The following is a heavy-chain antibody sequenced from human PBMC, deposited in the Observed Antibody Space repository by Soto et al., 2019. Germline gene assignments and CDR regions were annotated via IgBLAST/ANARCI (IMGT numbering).Heavy chain of an antibody. V-gene: IGHV1-18*01. CDR2: ISPYNGNT. D-gene: IGHD3-10*01. CDR3: AREVVKQVTMVGRAIKYFHYFYGMDV. Sequence: QVQLVQSGAEGKKPGASVTVSCKASGYTFITYGISWVRQAPGQGLEWMGWISPYNGNTDYAQQLQGRVTMTRDTSTNTAYMELRSLRSAGTALDYCAREVVKQVTMVGRAIKYFHYFYGMDVWGQGTTVTVS. CDR1: GYTFITYG. J-gene: IGHJ6*02.